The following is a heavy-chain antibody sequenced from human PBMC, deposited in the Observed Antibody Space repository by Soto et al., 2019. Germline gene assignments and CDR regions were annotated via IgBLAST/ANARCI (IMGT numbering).Heavy chain of an antibody. J-gene: IGHJ6*02. V-gene: IGHV3-7*01. CDR1: GVTFSSYW. D-gene: IGHD3-10*01. Sequence: PGGSLRLSCAASGVTFSSYWMSWVRQAPGKGLEWVANIKQDGSEKYYVDSVKGRFTISRDNAKNSLYLQMNSLRAEDTAVYYCARDRDYYYGMDAWGQGTTVTVSS. CDR2: IKQDGSEK. CDR3: ARDRDYYYGMDA.